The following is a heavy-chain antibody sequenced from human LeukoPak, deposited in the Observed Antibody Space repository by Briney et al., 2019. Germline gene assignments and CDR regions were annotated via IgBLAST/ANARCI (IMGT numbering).Heavy chain of an antibody. V-gene: IGHV3-9*01. CDR3: AKLAKYFYGSETYYFFEH. CDR2: ISWNSGSI. CDR1: GFTFDDYA. D-gene: IGHD3-10*01. J-gene: IGHJ4*02. Sequence: GGSLRLSCAASGFTFDDYAMHWVRQAPGKGLEWVSGISWNSGSIGYADSVKGRFTISRDNAKNSLYLQMNRLRAEDTAVYYCAKLAKYFYGSETYYFFEHWGQGTPVTASS.